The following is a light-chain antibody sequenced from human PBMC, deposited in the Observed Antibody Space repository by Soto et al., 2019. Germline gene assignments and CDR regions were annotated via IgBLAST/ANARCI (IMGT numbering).Light chain of an antibody. CDR2: NNN. Sequence: QSVLTQPPSASGTPGQRVTISCSGSSSNIGSYYVYWYQQLPGTAPKLLIYNNNQRPSGVPDRFSGSKSGTSASLAISGLRSEDEADYYCAAWDDSLNGYVFGTGTKVTVL. CDR1: SSNIGSYY. CDR3: AAWDDSLNGYV. J-gene: IGLJ1*01. V-gene: IGLV1-47*02.